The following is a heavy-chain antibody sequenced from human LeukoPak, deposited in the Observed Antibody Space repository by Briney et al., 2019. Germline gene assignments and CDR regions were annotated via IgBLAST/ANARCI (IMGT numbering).Heavy chain of an antibody. CDR3: AKDRHAPGRYCSSTSCFPFDS. CDR1: GFTFSSYG. Sequence: GGTLRLSCAASGFTFSSYGMSWVRQAPGKGLEWVSAISGSGGSTYYADSVKGRFTISRDNSKNTLYLQMNSLRAEDTAVYYCAKDRHAPGRYCSSTSCFPFDSWGQGTLVTVSS. J-gene: IGHJ5*01. V-gene: IGHV3-23*01. D-gene: IGHD2-2*01. CDR2: ISGSGGST.